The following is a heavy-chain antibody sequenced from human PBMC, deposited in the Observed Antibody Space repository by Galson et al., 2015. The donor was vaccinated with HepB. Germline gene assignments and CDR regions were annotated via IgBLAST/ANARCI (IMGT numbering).Heavy chain of an antibody. V-gene: IGHV3-15*01. Sequence: SLRLSCAASGFPFNNAWMTWVRQAPGMGLEWVGRIKSKTDGETTDYAAPVKGRFPISRDDSKNRLYLQMNSLKPEDTAVYYCTTDVYYSTYWSWLDPWGQGTLVTVSS. CDR1: GFPFNNAW. D-gene: IGHD2-8*02. CDR2: IKSKTDGETT. J-gene: IGHJ5*02. CDR3: TTDVYYSTYWSWLDP.